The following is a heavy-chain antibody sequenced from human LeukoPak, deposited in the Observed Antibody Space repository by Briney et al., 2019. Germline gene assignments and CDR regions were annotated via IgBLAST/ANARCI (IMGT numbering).Heavy chain of an antibody. CDR2: IKQDGSEK. CDR1: GFTFSSYW. J-gene: IGHJ3*02. V-gene: IGHV3-7*01. D-gene: IGHD3-10*01. Sequence: PGGSLRLSCAASGFTFSSYWMSWVRQAPGKGLEWVANIKQDGSEKYYVDSVKGRFTISRDNAKNSLYLQMNSLRAEDTAVYYCARAMVRGAYDAFDIWGRGTMVTVSS. CDR3: ARAMVRGAYDAFDI.